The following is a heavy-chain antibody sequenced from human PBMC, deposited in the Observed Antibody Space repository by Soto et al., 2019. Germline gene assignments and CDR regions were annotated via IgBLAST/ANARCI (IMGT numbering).Heavy chain of an antibody. V-gene: IGHV1-18*01. D-gene: IGHD4-4*01. Sequence: ASVKVSCKASGYTFTNYGISWVLQAPGQGLEWMGWISAYNGNTNYAQKVQGRVTMTTDTSTSTAYMELRSLRSDDTAVYYCEREYSQCGHPSYYYYGVDVCGQGTRVTVSS. J-gene: IGHJ6*02. CDR2: ISAYNGNT. CDR1: GYTFTNYG. CDR3: EREYSQCGHPSYYYYGVDV.